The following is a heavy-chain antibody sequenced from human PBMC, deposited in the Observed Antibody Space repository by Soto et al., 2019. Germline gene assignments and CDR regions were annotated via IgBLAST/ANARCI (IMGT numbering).Heavy chain of an antibody. J-gene: IGHJ5*01. V-gene: IGHV1-2*02. CDR3: ARPYCSSNSCHNWFDS. Sequence: GASVKVSCKASGCIFTGYYINWVRQAPGQGLEWMGWINPNSGDTSYLQKFQGRVSMTTDTSINTAYMELSRVRSDDTAVYYCARPYCSSNSCHNWFDSWGQGTLVTVSS. CDR1: GCIFTGYY. D-gene: IGHD2-2*01. CDR2: INPNSGDT.